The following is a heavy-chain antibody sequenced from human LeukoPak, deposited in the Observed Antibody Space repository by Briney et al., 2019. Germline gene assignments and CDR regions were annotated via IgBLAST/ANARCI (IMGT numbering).Heavy chain of an antibody. CDR3: ARHLGLRFLEWLHAFDI. D-gene: IGHD3-3*01. CDR1: GGSISSSSYY. CDR2: IYYSGST. J-gene: IGHJ4*02. V-gene: IGHV4-39*01. Sequence: SETLSLTCTVSGGSISSSSYYWGWIRQPPGKGLEWIGSIYYSGSTYYNPSLKSRVTISVDTSKNQFSLKLSSVTAADTAVYYCARHLGLRFLEWLHAFDIWGQGTLVTVSS.